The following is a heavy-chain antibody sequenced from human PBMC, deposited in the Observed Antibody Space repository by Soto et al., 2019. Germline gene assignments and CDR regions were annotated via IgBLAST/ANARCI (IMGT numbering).Heavy chain of an antibody. V-gene: IGHV3-33*01. J-gene: IGHJ5*02. CDR1: GFTFSSYG. CDR2: IWYDGSNK. D-gene: IGHD3-22*01. CDR3: ARDSIEYYYDSSGYYLNWFDP. Sequence: QVQLVESGGGVVQPGRSLRLSCAASGFTFSSYGMHWVRQAPGKGLEWVAVIWYDGSNKYYADSVKGRFTISRDNSKNTLYLQMNSLRAEDTAVYYCARDSIEYYYDSSGYYLNWFDPWGQGTLVTVSS.